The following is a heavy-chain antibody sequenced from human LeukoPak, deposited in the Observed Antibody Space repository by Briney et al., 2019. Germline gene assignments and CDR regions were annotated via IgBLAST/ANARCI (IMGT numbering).Heavy chain of an antibody. J-gene: IGHJ4*02. V-gene: IGHV3-30*18. CDR1: GFTFSSYG. CDR2: ISYDGSNK. Sequence: GGSLRLSCAASGFTFSSYGMHWVRQAPGKGLEWVAVISYDGSNKYYADSVKGRFTISRDNSKNTLYLQMNSLRAEDTAVYYCAKDSLADYYGSGSYHGRFDYWGQGTLVTVSS. D-gene: IGHD3-10*01. CDR3: AKDSLADYYGSGSYHGRFDY.